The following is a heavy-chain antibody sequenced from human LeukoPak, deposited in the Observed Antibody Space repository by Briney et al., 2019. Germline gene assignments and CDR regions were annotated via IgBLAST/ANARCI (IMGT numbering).Heavy chain of an antibody. D-gene: IGHD6-6*01. V-gene: IGHV4-34*01. CDR1: GGSISSYY. Sequence: SETLSLTCTVSGGSISSYYWSWIRQPPGKGLEVIGEINHSGSTNYNPSLKSRVTISVDTSKNQFSLKLSSVTAADTAVYYCARGGIAARRLDYWGQGTLVTVSS. J-gene: IGHJ4*02. CDR3: ARGGIAARRLDY. CDR2: INHSGST.